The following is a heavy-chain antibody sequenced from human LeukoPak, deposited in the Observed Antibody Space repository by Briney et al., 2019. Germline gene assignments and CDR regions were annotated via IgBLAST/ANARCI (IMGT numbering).Heavy chain of an antibody. V-gene: IGHV4-39*07. CDR3: ARELYYYDSSGYYWAFDI. CDR1: GGSISSSNYY. CDR2: INHSGST. D-gene: IGHD3-22*01. J-gene: IGHJ3*02. Sequence: SETLSLTCTVSGGSISSSNYYWGWIRQPPGKGLEWIGEINHSGSTNYNPSLKSRVTISVDTSKNQFSLKLSSVTAADTAVYYCARELYYYDSSGYYWAFDIWGQGTMVTVSS.